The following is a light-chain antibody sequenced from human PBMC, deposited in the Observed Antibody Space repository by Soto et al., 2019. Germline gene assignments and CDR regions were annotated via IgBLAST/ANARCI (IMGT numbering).Light chain of an antibody. Sequence: EIVMTQSPPSLTVTPGEPASISCRSSQRLLHSNGNTFLDWYVQKPGQSPQLLIYLGSNRASGVPDRVSGSEAGTDFTLKISRVEAEDVGVYYCMQALQTPYTFVQGTKRAIK. CDR3: MQALQTPYT. CDR1: QRLLHSNGNTF. CDR2: LGS. V-gene: IGKV2-28*01. J-gene: IGKJ2*01.